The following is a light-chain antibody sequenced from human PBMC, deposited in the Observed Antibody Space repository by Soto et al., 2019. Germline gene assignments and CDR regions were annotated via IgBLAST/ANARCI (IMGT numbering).Light chain of an antibody. CDR3: AAWDDSLNAYV. CDR2: TDY. CDR1: SSNIGSNT. J-gene: IGLJ1*01. V-gene: IGLV1-44*01. Sequence: QSVLTQPPSASRTPGQRVTISCSRSSSNIGSNTVNWYQQLPGTAPKLLIYTDYQRPSGVPGRFSGSKSGTSASLAISGLQSEDEADYYCAAWDDSLNAYVFGTGTKVTVL.